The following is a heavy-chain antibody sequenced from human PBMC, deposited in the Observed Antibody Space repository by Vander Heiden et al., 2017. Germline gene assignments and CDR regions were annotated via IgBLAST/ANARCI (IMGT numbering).Heavy chain of an antibody. CDR2: IYTRGST. J-gene: IGHJ6*02. CDR1: GFHVNTHY. V-gene: IGHV3-53*01. Sequence: EVRLVESGGGLIKPGGTLRLSCAASGFHVNTHYMSRVRQAPGKGLEGVSIIYTRGSTFYADSVKGRFTISRDNFKNTVSLQKNSLRAEDTAIYYCARDFRFSICGRSPGGYHFAMDVWGQGTTVTVYS. D-gene: IGHD3-3*01. CDR3: ARDFRFSICGRSPGGYHFAMDV.